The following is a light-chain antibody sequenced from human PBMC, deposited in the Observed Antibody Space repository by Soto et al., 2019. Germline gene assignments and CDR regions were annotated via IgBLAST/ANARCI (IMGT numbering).Light chain of an antibody. V-gene: IGLV1-36*01. CDR3: AAWDDSLNGVV. Sequence: QSVLTQPPSVSEAPRQRVTISCSGSSSNIGNNAVNWYQQLPGKAPKLLIYYDDLLPSGVSAGFSGSKSGTTASLAISGLQYEDEADYYCAAWDDSLNGVVFGGGTKLTVL. J-gene: IGLJ2*01. CDR1: SSNIGNNA. CDR2: YDD.